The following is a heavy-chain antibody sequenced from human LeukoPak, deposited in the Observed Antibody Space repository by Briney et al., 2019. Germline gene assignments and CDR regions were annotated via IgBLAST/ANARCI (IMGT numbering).Heavy chain of an antibody. CDR1: GGSISSGSYF. CDR2: IYYSGST. V-gene: IGHV4-31*11. D-gene: IGHD3-16*02. Sequence: SQTLSLTCAVSGGSISSGSYFWNWIRQRPGKGLEWIGYIYYSGSTYYNPSLKSRVTISVDTSKNQFSLNLSSVTAADTAVYYCASAVGDFVWGSYRPESTRFDYWGQGTLVTVSS. CDR3: ASAVGDFVWGSYRPESTRFDY. J-gene: IGHJ4*02.